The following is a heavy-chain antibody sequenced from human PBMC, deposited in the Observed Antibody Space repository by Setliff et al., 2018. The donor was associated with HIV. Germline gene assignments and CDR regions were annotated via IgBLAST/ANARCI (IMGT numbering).Heavy chain of an antibody. Sequence: PSETLSLTCTVSGDSFSGTSYYWGWIRQPPGKGLEWIGSIHFSGSTWYTQSLKSRVTIWVDTSKNQFSLKVNSVTAADTAVYFCARASRWGSIPFDYWGQGTLVTVSS. CDR3: ARASRWGSIPFDY. V-gene: IGHV4-39*07. D-gene: IGHD2-21*01. CDR2: IHFSGST. CDR1: GDSFSGTSYY. J-gene: IGHJ4*02.